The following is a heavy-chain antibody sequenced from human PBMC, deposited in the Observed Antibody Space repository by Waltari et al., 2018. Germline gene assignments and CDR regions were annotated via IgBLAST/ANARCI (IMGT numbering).Heavy chain of an antibody. CDR1: GASFRNSGVG. D-gene: IGHD3-3*01. J-gene: IGHJ5*02. Sequence: QITLNESGAALVKPTQTLTLTCSLSGASFRNSGVGFGWLRPPPGEALECLALPYWNADKRNNPSLTTRLTIISDTSKNEVVLTMTNMDPADTGTYFCAFPRTFYFGSGPPFADTWGQGVQVIVSS. CDR2: PYWNADK. V-gene: IGHV2-5*04. CDR3: AFPRTFYFGSGPPFADT.